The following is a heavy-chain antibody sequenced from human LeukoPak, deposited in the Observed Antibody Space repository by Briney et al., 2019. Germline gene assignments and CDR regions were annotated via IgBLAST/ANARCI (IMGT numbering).Heavy chain of an antibody. CDR3: ARDSYCSSTSCYTGYYYYYMDV. J-gene: IGHJ6*03. V-gene: IGHV4-38-2*02. D-gene: IGHD2-2*02. CDR1: GYSISSGYY. CDR2: IYHSGST. Sequence: PSETLSLTCTVSGYSISSGYYWGWIRQPPGKGLEWIGSIYHSGSTYYNPSLKSRVTKSIDTSKNQFSLKLSSVTAADTAVYYCARDSYCSSTSCYTGYYYYYMDVWGKGTTVSVSS.